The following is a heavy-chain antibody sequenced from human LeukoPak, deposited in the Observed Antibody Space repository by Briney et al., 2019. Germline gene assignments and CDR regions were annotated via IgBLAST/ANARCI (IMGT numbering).Heavy chain of an antibody. CDR1: GFTFSSYA. J-gene: IGHJ4*02. Sequence: GASLRLSCAASGFTFSSYAMSWVRQAPGKGLEWDSAISGSGGSTYYADSVKGRFTISRDNSKNTLYLQMNSLRAEDTAVYYCAKDGVAAPPFDYWGQGTLVTVSS. CDR2: ISGSGGST. V-gene: IGHV3-23*01. D-gene: IGHD6-13*01. CDR3: AKDGVAAPPFDY.